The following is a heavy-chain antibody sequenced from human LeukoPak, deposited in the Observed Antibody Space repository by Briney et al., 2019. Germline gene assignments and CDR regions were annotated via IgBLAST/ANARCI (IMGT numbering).Heavy chain of an antibody. V-gene: IGHV3-74*01. CDR3: ATVATGSWGWIDP. D-gene: IGHD1-26*01. J-gene: IGHJ5*02. CDR2: INSDGTRT. Sequence: GGSLRLSCAASGFTFSTYWMHWVRQAPGRGLVWVSRINSDGTRTTYADSVKGRFTISRDNAKNTVYLQMNSLTAEDTAVYYCATVATGSWGWIDPWGQGTLVTVSS. CDR1: GFTFSTYW.